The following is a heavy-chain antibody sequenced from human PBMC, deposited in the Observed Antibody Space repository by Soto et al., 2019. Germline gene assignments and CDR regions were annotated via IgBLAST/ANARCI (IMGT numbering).Heavy chain of an antibody. V-gene: IGHV1-2*02. Sequence: GASVKVSCKASGYTFTGYYMHWVRQAPGQGLEWMGWINPNSGGTNYAQKFQGRVTMTRDTSISTAYMELSRLRSDDTAVYYCARVLGVWGSGSYFFDYWGQGTLVTVSS. CDR3: ARVLGVWGSGSYFFDY. J-gene: IGHJ4*02. CDR2: INPNSGGT. CDR1: GYTFTGYY. D-gene: IGHD3-10*01.